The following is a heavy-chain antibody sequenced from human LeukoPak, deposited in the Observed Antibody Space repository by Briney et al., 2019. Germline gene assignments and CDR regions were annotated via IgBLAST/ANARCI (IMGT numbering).Heavy chain of an antibody. V-gene: IGHV3-7*01. Sequence: GGSLRVSCAASGFTFNGHWMSWVRQAPGKGLEWVANINQGGSDKYYVDSVKGRFTISRDNANNLLYLQMNSLRGEDTAVYYCTRDRSRAEDDWGQGTLVTVSS. D-gene: IGHD1-14*01. CDR1: GFTFNGHW. CDR2: INQGGSDK. CDR3: TRDRSRAEDD. J-gene: IGHJ4*02.